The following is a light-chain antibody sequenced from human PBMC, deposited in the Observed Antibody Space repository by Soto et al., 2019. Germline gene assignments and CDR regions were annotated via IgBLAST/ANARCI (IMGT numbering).Light chain of an antibody. V-gene: IGKV3-20*01. CDR2: GSS. CDR1: QSVGSAF. Sequence: EFVLTQSPGTLSLSPGETAALSCRASQSVGSAFLAWYQQRPGQSPRLLIYGSSTRAAGIPDMFSGSGSGTGFTLTINGAVPEDFAVYYCKYFDNSIHTCGQGAKLEIK. CDR3: KYFDNSIHT. J-gene: IGKJ2*01.